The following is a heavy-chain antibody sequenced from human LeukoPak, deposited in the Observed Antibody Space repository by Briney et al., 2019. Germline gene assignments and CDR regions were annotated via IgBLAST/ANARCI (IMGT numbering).Heavy chain of an antibody. CDR2: ISSDGTYT. V-gene: IGHV3-74*01. CDR1: GFTFSSHL. J-gene: IGHJ4*02. CDR3: ARDRNRYQLLYSFGY. D-gene: IGHD2-2*02. Sequence: GGSLRLSCAASGFTFSSHLMHWVRQAPGKGLVWVSRISSDGTYTNYADSVRGRFTISRDNAKNTLYLQMNSLRAEDTAVYYCARDRNRYQLLYSFGYWGQGTLVTVSS.